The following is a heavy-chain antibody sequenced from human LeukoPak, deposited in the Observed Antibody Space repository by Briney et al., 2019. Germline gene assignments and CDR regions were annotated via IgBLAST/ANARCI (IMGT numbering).Heavy chain of an antibody. CDR3: ARDPLVRYYDSSGYHVTTPFDY. Sequence: GGSLRRSCAASGFTFSSYAMHWVRQAPGKGLEWVAVISYDGSNKYYADSVKGRFTISRDNSKNTLYLQMNSLRAEDTAVYYCARDPLVRYYDSSGYHVTTPFDYWGQGTLVTVSS. CDR1: GFTFSSYA. J-gene: IGHJ4*02. V-gene: IGHV3-30-3*01. D-gene: IGHD3-22*01. CDR2: ISYDGSNK.